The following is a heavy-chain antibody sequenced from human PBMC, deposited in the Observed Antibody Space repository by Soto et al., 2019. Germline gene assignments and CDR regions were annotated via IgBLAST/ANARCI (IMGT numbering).Heavy chain of an antibody. V-gene: IGHV4-4*02. Sequence: QVQLQESGPGLVKPSGTLSLTCAVSGGSISSGNWWSWVRQPPGKGREWSGEIYHSGSTNYNPSLKSRVTISVDKSKNQFSLKLSSVTAADTAVYYCARVSGSYYYGMAVWGQGTPVTVSS. CDR2: IYHSGST. D-gene: IGHD1-26*01. J-gene: IGHJ6*02. CDR1: GGSISSGNW. CDR3: ARVSGSYYYGMAV.